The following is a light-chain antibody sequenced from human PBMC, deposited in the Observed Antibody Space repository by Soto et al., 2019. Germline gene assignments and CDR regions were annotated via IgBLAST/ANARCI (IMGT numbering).Light chain of an antibody. J-gene: IGKJ1*01. CDR2: DAS. V-gene: IGKV1-5*01. CDR1: QSISSR. Sequence: DIQMTQSPSTLSASVGDRVTITCRASQSISSRLAWYQQKPGKAPKLLIYDASSLESGVPSRFSGSGSGTEFTLTISSLQPDDFATYYCQQYNTYSGTFGIGTKVDIK. CDR3: QQYNTYSGT.